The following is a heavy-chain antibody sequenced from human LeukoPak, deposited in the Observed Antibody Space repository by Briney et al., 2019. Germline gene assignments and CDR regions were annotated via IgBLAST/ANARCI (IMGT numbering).Heavy chain of an antibody. CDR3: RGYDLVAFDI. J-gene: IGHJ3*02. CDR2: ISSSSHAI. CDR1: GFTFSRSS. V-gene: IGHV3-48*04. D-gene: IGHD5-12*01. Sequence: GGSLRLSCAASGFTFSRSSMNWVRQAPGKGLEWISYISSSSHAIYYADSLKGRFTISRDNAKNSLYLQMNSLRAEDTAVYYCRGYDLVAFDIWGQGTMVTVSS.